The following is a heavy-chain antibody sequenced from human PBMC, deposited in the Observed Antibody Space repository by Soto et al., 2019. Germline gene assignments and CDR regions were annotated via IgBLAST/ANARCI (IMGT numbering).Heavy chain of an antibody. Sequence: QVQLVESGGGVVQPGRSLRLSCAASGFTFSSYGMHWVRQAPGKGLEWVAGISHDGSIKYYGDSVKGRFTISRDNSKNTLYMQMNRLRAEETAVYYCAKDNCICTSAYRLYNWFDPWGQGTLVTVSS. J-gene: IGHJ5*02. D-gene: IGHD2-2*01. CDR2: ISHDGSIK. CDR3: AKDNCICTSAYRLYNWFDP. V-gene: IGHV3-30*18. CDR1: GFTFSSYG.